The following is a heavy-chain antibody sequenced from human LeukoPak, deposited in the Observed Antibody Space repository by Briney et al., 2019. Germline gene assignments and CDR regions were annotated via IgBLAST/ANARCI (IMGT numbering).Heavy chain of an antibody. CDR2: ISYDGGNK. D-gene: IGHD6-13*01. Sequence: GRSLRLSCAASGFTFSNYAMHWVRQAPGKGLEWVAVISYDGGNKYYADSLKGRFTISRDNSKNTLYPQMNSLRAEDTAVYYCARGPLAAAKSGLDVWGQGTTVTVSS. CDR1: GFTFSNYA. J-gene: IGHJ6*02. V-gene: IGHV3-30-3*01. CDR3: ARGPLAAAKSGLDV.